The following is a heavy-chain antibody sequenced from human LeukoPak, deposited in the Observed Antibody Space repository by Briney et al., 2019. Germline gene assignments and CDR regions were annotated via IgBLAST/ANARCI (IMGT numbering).Heavy chain of an antibody. CDR1: GFTFSSYA. Sequence: GSLRLSCAASGFTFSSYAMSWVRQPPGKGLEWIGEINHSGSTNYNPSLKSRVTISVDTSKNQFSLKLSSVTAADTAVYYCARAHGRGNDAFDIWGQGTMVTVSS. CDR3: ARAHGRGNDAFDI. CDR2: INHSGST. J-gene: IGHJ3*02. D-gene: IGHD5-12*01. V-gene: IGHV4-34*01.